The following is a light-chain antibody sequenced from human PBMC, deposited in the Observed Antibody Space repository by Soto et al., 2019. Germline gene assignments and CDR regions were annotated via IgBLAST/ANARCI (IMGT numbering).Light chain of an antibody. CDR3: QQRSKWPVT. CDR2: GAF. J-gene: IGKJ4*01. CDR1: QSVSSN. Sequence: EIVMTQSPVTLSVSPGERATLSCRASQSVSSNLAWYQQKPGQAPSLLIYGAFTRATGIPARFSGTGSGTEFTLTISSLQSEDFALYYCQQRSKWPVTFGGGTKVDIK. V-gene: IGKV3-15*01.